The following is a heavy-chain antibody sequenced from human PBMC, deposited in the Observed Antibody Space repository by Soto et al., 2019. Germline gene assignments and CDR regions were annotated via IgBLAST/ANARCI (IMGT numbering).Heavy chain of an antibody. CDR2: IYPSDSDT. J-gene: IGHJ4*02. CDR1: GYNFAGYW. Sequence: PGASLKISCKGSGYNFAGYWIAWVRQMPGKGLELMGIIYPSDSDTRYRPSFQGQVTTSADKSISSAYLQWSSLRASDTAMYYCARGGVSTRTFDYWGQGTPVTVSS. V-gene: IGHV5-51*01. CDR3: ARGGVSTRTFDY. D-gene: IGHD3-3*01.